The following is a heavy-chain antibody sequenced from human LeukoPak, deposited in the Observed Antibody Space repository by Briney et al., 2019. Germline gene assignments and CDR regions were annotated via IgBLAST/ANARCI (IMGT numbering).Heavy chain of an antibody. V-gene: IGHV1-69*04. CDR2: IIPILNIL. Sequence: SVKVSCKASGDIFSNYGISWVRQAPGQGLEWMARIIPILNILNYAQKFQGRLTISADKPTSTAYMELSSLTSEDTAVYYCARDPNDLLSGGSYYDNGMDVWGQGTTVTVSS. CDR3: ARDPNDLLSGGSYYDNGMDV. CDR1: GDIFSNYG. J-gene: IGHJ6*02. D-gene: IGHD3-3*01.